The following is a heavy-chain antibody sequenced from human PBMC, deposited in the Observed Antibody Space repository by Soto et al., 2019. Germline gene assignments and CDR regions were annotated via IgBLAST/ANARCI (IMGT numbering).Heavy chain of an antibody. V-gene: IGHV3-73*02. Sequence: EVQLVESGGGLVQPGGSLKLSCAASGFTFSGSAMQWVRQTSGKGLEWVGRIRSKVNSYATAYAASVKGRFTISRDDSKNTAYLQMNSLKTEDTAVYYCTRDSSGWPDWGQGTLVTVSS. CDR2: IRSKVNSYAT. D-gene: IGHD6-19*01. J-gene: IGHJ4*02. CDR1: GFTFSGSA. CDR3: TRDSSGWPD.